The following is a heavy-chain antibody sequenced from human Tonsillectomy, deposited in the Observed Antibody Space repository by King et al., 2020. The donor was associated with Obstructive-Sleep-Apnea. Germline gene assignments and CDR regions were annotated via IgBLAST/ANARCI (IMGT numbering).Heavy chain of an antibody. J-gene: IGHJ4*02. D-gene: IGHD5-12*01. Sequence: VQLVESGGGVVQPGRSLRLSCAASGFTFSSYGMPWVRQAPGKGLGWVAFIRYDGSNKYYADSVKGRFTISRDNSKNTTYLQMNSLRAEDTAVYYCAKDQLRVYSGYDLRHWGQGTQVTVSS. CDR3: AKDQLRVYSGYDLRH. CDR2: IRYDGSNK. V-gene: IGHV3-30*02. CDR1: GFTFSSYG.